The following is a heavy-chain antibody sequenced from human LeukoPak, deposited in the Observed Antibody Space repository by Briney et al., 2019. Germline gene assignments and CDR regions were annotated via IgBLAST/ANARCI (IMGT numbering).Heavy chain of an antibody. CDR2: IKQDGSER. CDR1: GFTFSSYW. D-gene: IGHD1-1*01. J-gene: IGHJ3*02. CDR3: AKALWELERLNPDAFDI. Sequence: PGGSLRLSCAASGFTFSSYWMSWVRQGPGKGLEWLANIKQDGSERYYVDSVKGRFTISRDNSKNTLYLQMNSLRAEDTAVYYCAKALWELERLNPDAFDIWGQGTMVTVSS. V-gene: IGHV3-7*01.